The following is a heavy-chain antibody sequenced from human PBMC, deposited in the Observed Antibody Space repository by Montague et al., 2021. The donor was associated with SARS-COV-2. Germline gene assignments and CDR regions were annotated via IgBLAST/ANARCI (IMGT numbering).Heavy chain of an antibody. CDR3: ARQLTISHLGCLDP. Sequence: SETLSLTCTVSGGSISRYYWMWNRKPTGKGPQWIGWTYDGGVTAIKPSLKGRVTSSLDTSKSQFSLNLTSVTAADTAIYYCARQLTISHLGCLDPWGQGTLVTVSS. CDR1: GGSISRYY. CDR2: TYDGGVT. J-gene: IGHJ5*02. V-gene: IGHV4-59*01. D-gene: IGHD1-1*01.